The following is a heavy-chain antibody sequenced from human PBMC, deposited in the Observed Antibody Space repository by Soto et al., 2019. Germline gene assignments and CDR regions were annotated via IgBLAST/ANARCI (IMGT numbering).Heavy chain of an antibody. CDR2: IIPISGTA. D-gene: IGHD2-21*02. CDR3: ARDPSYCGGDCYQGGMDV. V-gene: IGHV1-69*13. J-gene: IGHJ6*02. CDR1: GGTFSSYA. Sequence: SVKVSCKASGGTFSSYAISWVRQAPGQGLEWMGGIIPISGTANYAQKFQGRVTITADESTSTAYMELSSLRSEDTAVYYCARDPSYCGGDCYQGGMDVWGQGTTVTVSS.